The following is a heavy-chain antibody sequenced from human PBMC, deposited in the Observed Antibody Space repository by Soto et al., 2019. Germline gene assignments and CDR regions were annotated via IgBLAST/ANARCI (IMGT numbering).Heavy chain of an antibody. V-gene: IGHV4-30-4*01. D-gene: IGHD3-3*01. CDR2: IYYRGST. CDR3: ARDVVAYYDFWSGYSP. J-gene: IGHJ5*02. Sequence: SETLSLTCTVSGGSISSGDDYWSWIRQPPGKGLEWIGYIYYRGSTYYNPSLKSRVTISVDTSKNQFSLKLSSVTAADTAVYYCARDVVAYYDFWSGYSPWGQGTLVTVSS. CDR1: GGSISSGDDY.